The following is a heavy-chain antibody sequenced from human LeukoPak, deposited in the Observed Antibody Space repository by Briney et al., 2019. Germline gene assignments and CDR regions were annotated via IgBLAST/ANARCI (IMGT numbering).Heavy chain of an antibody. Sequence: GGSLRLSCAASGFSFSTYWMSWVRQTPEKGLEFVANINQDASVRNYMDSLKGRCTISRDNAKKSVYLEIDSLRADDTAVYYCTRDPGSSSFDLWGQGALVTVSS. V-gene: IGHV3-7*01. CDR3: TRDPGSSSFDL. J-gene: IGHJ4*02. CDR1: GFSFSTYW. CDR2: INQDASVR. D-gene: IGHD6-13*01.